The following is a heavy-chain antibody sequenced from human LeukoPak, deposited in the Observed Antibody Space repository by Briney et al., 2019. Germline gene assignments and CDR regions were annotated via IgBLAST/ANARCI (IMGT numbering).Heavy chain of an antibody. D-gene: IGHD5-18*01. V-gene: IGHV1-18*04. J-gene: IGHJ4*02. CDR1: GYTITGHY. CDR2: ISAYNGNT. Sequence: ASVKVSCKASGYTITGHYMHWVRQAPGQGLEWMGWISAYNGNTNYAQKFQGRVTITADESTSTAYMELSSLRSEDTAVYYCARDVGGYSYGSRSDLDYWGQGTLVTASS. CDR3: ARDVGGYSYGSRSDLDY.